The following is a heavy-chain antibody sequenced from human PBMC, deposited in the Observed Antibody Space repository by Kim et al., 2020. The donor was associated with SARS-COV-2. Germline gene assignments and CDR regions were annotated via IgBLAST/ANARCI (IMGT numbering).Heavy chain of an antibody. D-gene: IGHD4-17*01. CDR3: ASDYGDSFFNFQH. Sequence: YAQKFQGRVTITADESTSTAYMELSSLRSEDTAVYYCASDYGDSFFNFQHWGQGTLVTVSS. J-gene: IGHJ1*01. V-gene: IGHV1-69*01.